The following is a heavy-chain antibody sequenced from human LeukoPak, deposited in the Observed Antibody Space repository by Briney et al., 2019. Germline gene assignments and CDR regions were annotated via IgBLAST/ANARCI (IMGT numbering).Heavy chain of an antibody. Sequence: GGSLRLSCAASGFTFSSYWMSWVRQAPGKGLEWVANIKQDGSEKYYVDSVKGRFTISRDNAKNSLYLQMNSLRAEDTAVYYCANLPAPIVVVPAAISYYYYMDVWGKGTTVTVSS. CDR2: IKQDGSEK. CDR1: GFTFSSYW. D-gene: IGHD2-2*01. CDR3: ANLPAPIVVVPAAISYYYYMDV. J-gene: IGHJ6*03. V-gene: IGHV3-7*01.